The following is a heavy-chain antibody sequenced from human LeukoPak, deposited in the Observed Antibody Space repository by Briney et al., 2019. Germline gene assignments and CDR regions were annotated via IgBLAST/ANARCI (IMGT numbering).Heavy chain of an antibody. Sequence: PSETLSLTCSVPGGSLTNYYWGWLRQPPGKGLEFIGYIHSDGTTNYDSSLQSRVAISLDTSKIQFSLRLYSVTAADTALYFCARLNFRGGEALHFDSWGQGTLVTVSS. D-gene: IGHD3-16*01. J-gene: IGHJ4*02. V-gene: IGHV4-4*09. CDR3: ARLNFRGGEALHFDS. CDR1: GGSLTNYY. CDR2: IHSDGTT.